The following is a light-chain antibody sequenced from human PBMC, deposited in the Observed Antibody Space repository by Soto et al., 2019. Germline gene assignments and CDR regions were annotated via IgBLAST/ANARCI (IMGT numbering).Light chain of an antibody. V-gene: IGKV3-20*01. CDR1: QSVSSSY. Sequence: EIVLTQSPGTLSLSPGERATLSCRASQSVSSSYLAWYQQKPGQAHRHLIYGASSRATGIPDRFSGSGSGTDFTLTISRLESKDLAVYYCQQYGSSPLYTFGQGTKLESK. J-gene: IGKJ2*01. CDR3: QQYGSSPLYT. CDR2: GAS.